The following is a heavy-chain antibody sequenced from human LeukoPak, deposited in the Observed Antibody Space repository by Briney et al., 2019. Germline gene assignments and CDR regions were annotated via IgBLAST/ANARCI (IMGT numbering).Heavy chain of an antibody. J-gene: IGHJ4*02. V-gene: IGHV4-59*01. Sequence: PSETLSLTCTVSGGSISSYYWSWIRQPPGKGLEWIGYIYYSGSTNYNPSLKSRVTISVDTSKSQFSLKLSSVTAADTAVDYCARARWFGEFLGFDYWGQGTLVTVSS. CDR2: IYYSGST. CDR1: GGSISSYY. D-gene: IGHD3-10*01. CDR3: ARARWFGEFLGFDY.